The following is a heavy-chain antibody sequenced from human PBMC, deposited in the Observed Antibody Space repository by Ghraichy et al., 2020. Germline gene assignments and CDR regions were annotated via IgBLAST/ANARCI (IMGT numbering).Heavy chain of an antibody. CDR2: INQDESEK. J-gene: IGHJ4*02. CDR3: ARENGYYGDYFYY. D-gene: IGHD4-17*01. CDR1: GFIFSSYW. Sequence: GGSLRLSCAASGFIFSSYWMSWVRQAPGKGLEWVANINQDESEKYYVDSVKGRFTISRDNAKNSVYLQMNSLRAEDTAVYYCARENGYYGDYFYYWGQGTLVTVSS. V-gene: IGHV3-7*03.